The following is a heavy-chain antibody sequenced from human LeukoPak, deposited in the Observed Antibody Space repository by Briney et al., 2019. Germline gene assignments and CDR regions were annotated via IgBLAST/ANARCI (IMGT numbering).Heavy chain of an antibody. CDR3: ARNRAMPTAPGYWFDP. V-gene: IGHV4-59*01. CDR1: VDSLTTYF. D-gene: IGHD2-2*01. CDR2: IQYSGTT. Sequence: SETLSLTSTVSVDSLTTYFWSCIRQPPPEGLEWSWYIQYSGTTNYHPSLKSRVTISVDTSKSQVSLKLSSVTAADTAVYYCARNRAMPTAPGYWFDPWGQGTLVTVSS. J-gene: IGHJ5*02.